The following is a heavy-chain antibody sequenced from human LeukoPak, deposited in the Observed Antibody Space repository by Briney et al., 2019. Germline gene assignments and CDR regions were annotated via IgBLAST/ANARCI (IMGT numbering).Heavy chain of an antibody. CDR1: GYTFTGPY. D-gene: IGHD5-12*01. V-gene: IGHV1-2*02. J-gene: IGHJ4*02. Sequence: ASVKVSCKASGYTFTGPYMRWVRQAPGQGLEWMGWINPNSGGTNYEQNFQGRVTMTRDTSFSTAYMEVSRLRSDDTAVYYCARMLNGAYDVWGQGTLVTVSS. CDR3: ARMLNGAYDV. CDR2: INPNSGGT.